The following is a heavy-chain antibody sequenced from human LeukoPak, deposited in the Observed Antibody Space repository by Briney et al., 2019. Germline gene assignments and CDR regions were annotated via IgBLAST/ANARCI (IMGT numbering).Heavy chain of an antibody. CDR2: ISGYNGNT. Sequence: ASVKVSCKASGYTFTSYGISWVRQAPGQGLEWMGWISGYNGNTNYAQKVQGRATMTTDTSTSTAYMELRSLRSDDTAVYYCARPNYRGGSGSYGGTNWFDPWGQGTLVTVSS. J-gene: IGHJ5*02. CDR1: GYTFTSYG. V-gene: IGHV1-18*01. D-gene: IGHD3-10*01. CDR3: ARPNYRGGSGSYGGTNWFDP.